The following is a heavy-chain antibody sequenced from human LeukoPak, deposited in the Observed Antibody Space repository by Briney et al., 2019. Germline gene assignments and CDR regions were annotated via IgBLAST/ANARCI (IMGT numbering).Heavy chain of an antibody. J-gene: IGHJ6*02. CDR3: ARGPLTTVTTPYYYYGMDV. CDR1: GFTVSSNY. V-gene: IGHV3-53*04. D-gene: IGHD4-17*01. CDR2: IYSGGST. Sequence: PGGSLRLSCAASGFTVSSNYMSWVRQAPGKGLERVSVIYSGGSTYYADSVKGRFTISRHNSKNTLYLQMNSLRAEDTAVYYCARGPLTTVTTPYYYYGMDVWGQGTTVTVSS.